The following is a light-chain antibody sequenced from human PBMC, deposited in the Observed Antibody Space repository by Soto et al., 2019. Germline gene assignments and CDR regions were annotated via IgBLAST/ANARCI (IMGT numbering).Light chain of an antibody. CDR1: QSISSW. CDR2: DVS. J-gene: IGKJ4*01. V-gene: IGKV1-5*01. Sequence: DIQMTQSPSTLSASVGGRVTITCRASQSISSWLAWYQQKPGKAPKLLIFDVSSLESGVPSRFSGSGSGTEFTLTISSLQPDDFATYYCLQHITYPLTFGGGTKVDIK. CDR3: LQHITYPLT.